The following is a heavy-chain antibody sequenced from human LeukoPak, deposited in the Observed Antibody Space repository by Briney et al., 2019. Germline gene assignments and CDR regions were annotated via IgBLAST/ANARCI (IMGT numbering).Heavy chain of an antibody. J-gene: IGHJ6*03. V-gene: IGHV3-23*01. CDR1: GFTFSSYA. CDR3: AKDSRAYGGNVFFYMDV. Sequence: AGGSLRLSCAASGFTFSSYAMSWVRQAPGKGLEWVSAISGSGGSTYYADSVKGRFTISRDNSKNTLYLQMNSLRAEDTAVYYCAKDSRAYGGNVFFYMDVWGKGTTVTVSS. D-gene: IGHD4-23*01. CDR2: ISGSGGST.